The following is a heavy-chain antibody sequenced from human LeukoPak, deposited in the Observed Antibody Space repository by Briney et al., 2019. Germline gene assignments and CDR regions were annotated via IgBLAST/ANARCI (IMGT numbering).Heavy chain of an antibody. Sequence: GGSLRLSCAASGFTFSSYAMSWVRQAPGKGLEWVSAISGSGGSTYYADSVKGRFTISRDNSKNTLYLQMNSLRAEDTAVYYCAKPPHQTTVTTPDAFDIWGQGTMVTVSS. J-gene: IGHJ3*02. CDR1: GFTFSSYA. D-gene: IGHD4-11*01. V-gene: IGHV3-23*01. CDR3: AKPPHQTTVTTPDAFDI. CDR2: ISGSGGST.